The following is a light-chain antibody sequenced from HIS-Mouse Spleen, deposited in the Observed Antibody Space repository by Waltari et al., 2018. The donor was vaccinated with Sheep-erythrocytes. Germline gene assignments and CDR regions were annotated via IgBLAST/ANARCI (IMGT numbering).Light chain of an antibody. Sequence: QSALTQPRSVSGSPGPSVTISCTGTSSDVGGYHYVPWYQQQPGKAPKLMIYDVSKRPSGVPDRFSGSKSGNTASLTISGLQAEDEADYYCCSYAGSYNHVFATGTKVTVL. CDR1: SSDVGGYHY. J-gene: IGLJ1*01. CDR3: CSYAGSYNHV. V-gene: IGLV2-11*01. CDR2: DVS.